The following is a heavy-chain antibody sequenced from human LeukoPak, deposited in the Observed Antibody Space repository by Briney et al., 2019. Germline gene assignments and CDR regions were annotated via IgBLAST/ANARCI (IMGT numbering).Heavy chain of an antibody. CDR3: VRDSAAGMFTFGGVIVTDAFDI. CDR2: IIPNSGVT. Sequence: ASVKVSCKASGYTFTDNYIHWVRQAPGQGLEWIVRIIPNSGVTNYAQKLQGRVTMTTDTSTSTAYMELRSLRSDDTAVYYCVRDSAAGMFTFGGVIVTDAFDIWGQGTMVTVSS. J-gene: IGHJ3*02. V-gene: IGHV1-2*06. CDR1: GYTFTDNY. D-gene: IGHD3-16*02.